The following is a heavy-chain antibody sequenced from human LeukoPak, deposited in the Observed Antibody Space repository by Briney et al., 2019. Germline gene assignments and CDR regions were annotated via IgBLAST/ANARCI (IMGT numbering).Heavy chain of an antibody. CDR1: GFTFSSYW. CDR3: AGSNQADDY. CDR2: INPGGGSI. D-gene: IGHD1-14*01. V-gene: IGHV3-74*01. J-gene: IGHJ4*02. Sequence: GGSLRLSCAASGFTFSSYWMHWVRQVPGKGLVWVARINPGGGSITYADSVKGRFTISRDNAKNTLYLQMDSLRAEDTGVYYCAGSNQADDYWGQGTLVTVSS.